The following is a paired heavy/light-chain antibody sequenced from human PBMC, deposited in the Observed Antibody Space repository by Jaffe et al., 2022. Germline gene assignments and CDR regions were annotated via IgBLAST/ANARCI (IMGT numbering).Light chain of an antibody. Sequence: DIQMTQSPSAMSASVGDRVTITCRASQGINNYLAWFQQKPGKVPKRLIYASSSLQSGVPSRFSGSGSGTEFTLTISSLQPEDFATYYCLQHNSYPWTFGQGTKVEIK. CDR1: QGINNY. CDR2: ASS. J-gene: IGKJ1*01. CDR3: LQHNSYPWT. V-gene: IGKV1-17*03.
Heavy chain of an antibody. V-gene: IGHV3-23*01. Sequence: EVQLLESGGTLVQPGGSLRLSCAASGFIFRSYAMTWVRQAPGKGLEWVSGISGGGGSTYYADSVKGRFTISRDNSKNTLYLQMNSLRADDTAIYYCARDLSYVAPFDYWGQGTLVTVSS. CDR3: ARDLSYVAPFDY. CDR2: ISGGGGST. J-gene: IGHJ4*02. D-gene: IGHD3-16*02. CDR1: GFIFRSYA.